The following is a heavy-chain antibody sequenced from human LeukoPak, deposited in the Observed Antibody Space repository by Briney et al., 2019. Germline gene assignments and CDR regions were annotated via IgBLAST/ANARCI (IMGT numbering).Heavy chain of an antibody. CDR3: ARHGVTGSSSSPNDY. CDR2: IYPGDSDT. CDR1: GYXFSTYW. J-gene: IGHJ4*02. V-gene: IGHV5-51*01. Sequence: GESLKISCHGSGYXFSTYWIAWVRQMPGKGLELMGSIYPGDSDTRYSPSFQGQVTISADKSISTAYLQWSSLKVSDSAMYYCARHGVTGSSSSPNDYWGQGTLVTVSS. D-gene: IGHD6-6*01.